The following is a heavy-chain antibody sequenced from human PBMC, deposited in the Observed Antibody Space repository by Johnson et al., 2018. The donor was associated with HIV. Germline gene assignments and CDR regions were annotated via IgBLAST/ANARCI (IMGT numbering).Heavy chain of an antibody. V-gene: IGHV3-30*03. CDR3: ARDQAIFGVVLASDAFDI. CDR1: GFSFDDYG. D-gene: IGHD3-3*01. J-gene: IGHJ3*02. CDR2: ISYDGSSK. Sequence: QMLLVESGGGVVRPGGSLRLSCAASGFSFDDYGMSWVRQAPGKGLEWVAVISYDGSSKYYADSVKGRFTISRDNSRNTLYLQMNSLRAEDTAVYYCARDQAIFGVVLASDAFDIWGQGTMVTVSS.